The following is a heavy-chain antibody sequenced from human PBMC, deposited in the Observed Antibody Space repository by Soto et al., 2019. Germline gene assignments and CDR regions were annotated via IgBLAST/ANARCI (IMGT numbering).Heavy chain of an antibody. V-gene: IGHV3-33*01. J-gene: IGHJ4*02. CDR3: ARDDGYYDSSGNFDY. Sequence: QVQLVESGGGVVQPGRSLRLSCAASGFTFSSYGMHWVRQAPGKGLEWVAVIWYDGSNKYYADSVKGRFTISRDNSKNTLYLQMNSLRAEATAVYYGARDDGYYDSSGNFDYWGQGTLVTFSS. CDR1: GFTFSSYG. CDR2: IWYDGSNK. D-gene: IGHD3-22*01.